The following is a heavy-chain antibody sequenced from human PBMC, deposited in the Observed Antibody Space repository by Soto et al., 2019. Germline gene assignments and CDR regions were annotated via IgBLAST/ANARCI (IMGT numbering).Heavy chain of an antibody. CDR1: VYRFTSDW. CDR2: IYPCDSDT. D-gene: IGHD3-3*01. Sequence: GSLKISCKGSVYRFTSDWIGWVLQIPGKGLEWMGIIYPCDSDTRYSPSFQGQVTISADKSISTAYLQWSSLKASDTAMYYCEISPRFTIFGVVINPEYDYYGMDVWGQGTKVTVS. CDR3: EISPRFTIFGVVINPEYDYYGMDV. V-gene: IGHV5-51*01. J-gene: IGHJ6*02.